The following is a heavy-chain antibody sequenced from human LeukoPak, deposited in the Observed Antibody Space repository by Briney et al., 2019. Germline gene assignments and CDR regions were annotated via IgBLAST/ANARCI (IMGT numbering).Heavy chain of an antibody. V-gene: IGHV3-53*01. CDR2: LYSDGNT. D-gene: IGHD1-14*01. Sequence: GRSLRLSCAASGFTVITNDMTWVPHAPGKGLGWVSVLYSDGNTKYADSVPGRFTLYRDNSQKTLYLEMKTLSPDDTVVYYCARGVEPLAANTLAYWGQGTLVTVSS. CDR3: ARGVEPLAANTLAY. J-gene: IGHJ4*02. CDR1: GFTVITND.